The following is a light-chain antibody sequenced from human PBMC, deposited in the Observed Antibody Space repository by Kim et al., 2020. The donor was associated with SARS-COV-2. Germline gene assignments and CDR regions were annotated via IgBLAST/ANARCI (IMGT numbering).Light chain of an antibody. CDR2: YAS. V-gene: IGKV6D-21*02. CDR3: HQSSALPYT. Sequence: VTPKEKATITCRASQTIGTSLHWYQQKPDQSPVLLIKYASQSMSGVPSRFGGSGSGTDFTLTISSLEPEDAVAYYCHQSSALPYTFGQGTKLEI. CDR1: QTIGTS. J-gene: IGKJ2*01.